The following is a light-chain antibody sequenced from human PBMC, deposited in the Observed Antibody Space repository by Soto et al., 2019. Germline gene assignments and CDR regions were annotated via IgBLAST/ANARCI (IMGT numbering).Light chain of an antibody. V-gene: IGKV1-5*01. CDR2: DAS. CDR3: QQYNSSSVG. J-gene: IGKJ3*01. CDR1: QSIRNW. Sequence: DIQMTQSPSTLSASVGDRVTITCRASQSIRNWLAWYQQKPGKAPKLLIDDASTLDSGVPSRFGGSGSGTEFTLTITSLQPADFATYHCQQYNSSSVGFGPGTKVDL.